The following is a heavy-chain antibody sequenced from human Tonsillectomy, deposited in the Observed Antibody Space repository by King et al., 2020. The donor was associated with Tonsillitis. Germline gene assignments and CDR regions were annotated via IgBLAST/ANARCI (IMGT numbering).Heavy chain of an antibody. CDR1: GFTFSTYA. Sequence: VQLVESGGGLVQPGGSLRLSCAASGFTFSTYAMSWVRQAPGKGLEWVSAISASGGSTYYADSVKGRFTISRDNSKNTLYLQMNSLRAEDTAVYYCAKDMGGWLRQGRGWFDPWGQGTLVTVSS. D-gene: IGHD5-24*01. J-gene: IGHJ5*02. CDR3: AKDMGGWLRQGRGWFDP. CDR2: ISASGGST. V-gene: IGHV3-23*04.